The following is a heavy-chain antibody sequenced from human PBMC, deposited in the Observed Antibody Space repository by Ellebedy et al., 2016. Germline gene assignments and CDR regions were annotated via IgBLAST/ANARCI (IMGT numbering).Heavy chain of an antibody. CDR3: ARRGDITGTTRYYYGMDV. CDR1: GDSVSSNSAA. V-gene: IGHV6-1*01. D-gene: IGHD1-7*01. Sequence: SETLSLXXAISGDSVSSNSAAWNWIRQSPSRGLEWLGRTYYRSKWYNDYAVSVKSRITINPDTSKNQFSLQLNSVTPEDTAVYYCARRGDITGTTRYYYGMDVWGQGTTVTVSS. J-gene: IGHJ6*02. CDR2: TYYRSKWYN.